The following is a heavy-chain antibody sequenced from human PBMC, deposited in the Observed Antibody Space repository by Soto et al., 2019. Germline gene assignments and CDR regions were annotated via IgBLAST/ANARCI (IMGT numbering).Heavy chain of an antibody. CDR3: ASGHLGPFDF. V-gene: IGHV3-30*03. CDR2: ISYDGSNK. D-gene: IGHD7-27*01. CDR1: GFTFSAYG. J-gene: IGHJ4*02. Sequence: SLRLSCAASGFTFSAYGMHWVRQAPGKGLEWVALISYDGSNKYYADSVKGRFTISRDNSKNTLYLQMNSLRAEDTAVYYCASGHLGPFDFCGQGTLVTVSS.